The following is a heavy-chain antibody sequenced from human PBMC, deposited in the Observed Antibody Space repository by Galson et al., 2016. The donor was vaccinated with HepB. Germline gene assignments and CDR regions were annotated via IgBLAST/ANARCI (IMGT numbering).Heavy chain of an antibody. V-gene: IGHV3-33*01. J-gene: IGHJ4*02. D-gene: IGHD6-13*01. Sequence: SLRLSCAASGFHFSGYGMHWVRQAPGKGLEWVALIWFDGTYKYYADSVRGRFTISRDDSMNAVFLQMDSLRAEDTAVYYCTRAGVSNWPDFDFWGQGALVTVSS. CDR1: GFHFSGYG. CDR2: IWFDGTYK. CDR3: TRAGVSNWPDFDF.